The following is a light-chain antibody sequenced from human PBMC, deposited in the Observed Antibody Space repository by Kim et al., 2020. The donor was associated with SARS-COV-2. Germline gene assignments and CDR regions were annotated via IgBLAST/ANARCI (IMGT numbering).Light chain of an antibody. CDR1: QDINNF. Sequence: IQMTQSPSSLSASLGDRVTITCQASQDINNFLNWYQQKPGKVPKLLINDASNLETGVPSRFSGSGSGTYFTLTISSLQPEDVATYFCQQYGNFRALTFGGGTKLEI. J-gene: IGKJ4*01. CDR3: QQYGNFRALT. V-gene: IGKV1-33*01. CDR2: DAS.